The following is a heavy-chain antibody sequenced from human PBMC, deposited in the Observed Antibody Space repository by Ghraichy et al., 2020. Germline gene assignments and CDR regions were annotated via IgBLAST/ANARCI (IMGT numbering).Heavy chain of an antibody. V-gene: IGHV4-38-2*02. CDR1: GYSISSGYY. CDR2: VYHSGST. J-gene: IGHJ4*02. D-gene: IGHD2-15*01. Sequence: SETLSLTCAVSGYSISSGYYWGWIRQPPGKGLEWIGSVYHSGSTYYNPSLKSRVTISVDTSKNQFSLKLSSLTAADTAVYYCARERAIVVYYFDYWGQGTLVTVTS. CDR3: ARERAIVVYYFDY.